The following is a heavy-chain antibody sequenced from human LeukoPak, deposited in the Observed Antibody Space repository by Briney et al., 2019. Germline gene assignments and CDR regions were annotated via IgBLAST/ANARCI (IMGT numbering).Heavy chain of an antibody. V-gene: IGHV4-31*03. CDR1: SGSISSGGYY. CDR3: ARGGNWFDP. Sequence: PSQTLSLTCTVSSGSISSGGYYWSWVRQHPGKGLEWIAYIYYRGNTYYNPSLRSRVTISVDTSKNLFSLILSSVTAADTAVYYCARGGNWFDPWGQGTLVTVSS. J-gene: IGHJ5*02. CDR2: IYYRGNT.